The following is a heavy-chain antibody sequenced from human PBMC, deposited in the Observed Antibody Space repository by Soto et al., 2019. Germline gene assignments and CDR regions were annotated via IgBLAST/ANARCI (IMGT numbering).Heavy chain of an antibody. J-gene: IGHJ3*02. CDR3: ASHRYCATDAFDI. V-gene: IGHV4-39*01. CDR2: IYYSGST. CDR1: GGSISSRSYY. D-gene: IGHD2-8*02. Sequence: QLQLQESGPGLVKPSETLSLTCTVSGGSISSRSYYWGWIRQPPGKGLEWIGSIYYSGSTYYNPSLKSRVTISVDTSKNQFSLRLSSVTAADTAVYYCASHRYCATDAFDIWGQGTMVTVSS.